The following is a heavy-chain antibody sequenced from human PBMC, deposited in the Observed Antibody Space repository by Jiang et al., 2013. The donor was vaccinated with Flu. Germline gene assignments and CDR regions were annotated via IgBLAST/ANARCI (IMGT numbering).Heavy chain of an antibody. J-gene: IGHJ4*02. CDR3: ARGLLNRASSGWYWEAFDQ. CDR1: GDGVSTDSAS. Sequence: QTLSLTCAISGDGVSTDSASWNWIRQSPSRGLEWLGRTFYRSQWYVDYAVSVNSRIIFNADTSKNQLSLHLNSVTPEDTAVYYCARGLLNRASSGWYWEAFDQWGQGILVTVSS. CDR2: TFYRSQWYV. D-gene: IGHD6-19*01. V-gene: IGHV6-1*01.